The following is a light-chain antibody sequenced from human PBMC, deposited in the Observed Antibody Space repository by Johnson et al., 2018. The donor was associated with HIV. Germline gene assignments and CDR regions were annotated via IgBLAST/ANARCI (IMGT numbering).Light chain of an antibody. Sequence: QSVLTQPPSVSAAPGQKVTISCSGSSSNIGNNYVSCYQQLPGTAPKLLIYEDNKRPSGIPGRFSGSKSGTSATLGITGLQTGDEADYYCGTWDSSLSPGEFVFGTGTKVTV. CDR2: EDN. V-gene: IGLV1-51*02. CDR1: SSNIGNNY. J-gene: IGLJ1*01. CDR3: GTWDSSLSPGEFV.